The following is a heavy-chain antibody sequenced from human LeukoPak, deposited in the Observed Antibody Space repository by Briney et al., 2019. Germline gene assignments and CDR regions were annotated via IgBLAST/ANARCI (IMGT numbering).Heavy chain of an antibody. CDR2: ISIGGDTT. CDR1: GFTFSSHG. D-gene: IGHD2-2*01. Sequence: PGGSLRLSCAASGFTFSSHGMCWVRQAPGRGLEWVSSISIGGDTTYSDSVKGRFTISRDNAKNSLYLQMNSLRAEDTAVYYCARGFCSSTSCYAFDIWGQGTMVTVSS. J-gene: IGHJ3*02. CDR3: ARGFCSSTSCYAFDI. V-gene: IGHV3-21*01.